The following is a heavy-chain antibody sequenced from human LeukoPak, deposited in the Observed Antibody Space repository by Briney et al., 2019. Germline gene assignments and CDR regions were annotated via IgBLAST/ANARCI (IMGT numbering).Heavy chain of an antibody. J-gene: IGHJ3*02. CDR1: GGSISSSSYY. D-gene: IGHD3-22*01. Sequence: PSETLSLTCTVSGGSISSSSYYWGWIRQPPGKGLEWIGRISSSGSTNYNPSLKSRVTISVDTSKNQFSLKLSSVTAADTAVYFCARGPYSYDSSGAFDIWGQGTMVTVSS. CDR2: ISSSGST. V-gene: IGHV4-39*07. CDR3: ARGPYSYDSSGAFDI.